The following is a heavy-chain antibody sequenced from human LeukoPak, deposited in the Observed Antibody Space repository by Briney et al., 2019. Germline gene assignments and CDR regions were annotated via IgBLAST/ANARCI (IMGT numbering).Heavy chain of an antibody. V-gene: IGHV3-30*04. CDR3: ARDYEQQLVHNWFDP. Sequence: GRSLRLSCAASGFTFSSYAMHWVRQAPGKGLEWVAVISYDGSNKYYADSVKGRFTISRDNSKNTLYLQMNSLRAEDTAVYYCARDYEQQLVHNWFDPWGQGTLVTVSS. CDR2: ISYDGSNK. J-gene: IGHJ5*02. CDR1: GFTFSSYA. D-gene: IGHD6-13*01.